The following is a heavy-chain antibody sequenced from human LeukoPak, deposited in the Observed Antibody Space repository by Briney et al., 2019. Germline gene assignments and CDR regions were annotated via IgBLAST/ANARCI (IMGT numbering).Heavy chain of an antibody. D-gene: IGHD6-13*01. V-gene: IGHV3-23*01. CDR2: ISGSGGST. Sequence: GGSLRLSCAASGFAFSSYAMSWVRQAPGKGLEWVSAISGSGGSTYYADSVKGRFTISRDNSKNTLYLQMNSLRAEDTAVYYCAKVVAAAGSRDAFDIWGQGSKVTVSS. J-gene: IGHJ3*02. CDR1: GFAFSSYA. CDR3: AKVVAAAGSRDAFDI.